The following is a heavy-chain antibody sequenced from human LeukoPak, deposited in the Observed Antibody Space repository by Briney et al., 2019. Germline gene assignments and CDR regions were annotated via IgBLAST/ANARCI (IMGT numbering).Heavy chain of an antibody. CDR1: GFSFNTYW. CDR3: ARRQGCSNTACPPDY. CDR2: IYAGGADT. D-gene: IGHD2-2*01. Sequence: PGESLKISCKGSGFSFNTYWIGWVRQVPGKGLEWMGIIYAGGADTRYSPSFQGQVTVSVDKSISTAYLQWSSLKASDTAMYYCARRQGCSNTACPPDYWGQGTLVTVSS. J-gene: IGHJ4*02. V-gene: IGHV5-51*01.